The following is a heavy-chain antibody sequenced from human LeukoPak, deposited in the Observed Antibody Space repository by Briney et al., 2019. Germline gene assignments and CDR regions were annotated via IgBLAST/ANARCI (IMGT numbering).Heavy chain of an antibody. D-gene: IGHD6-19*01. CDR1: GFTLSSYY. Sequence: PGGSLRLSCAASGFTLSSYYMSWGRQAPGKGIEWGSSISSSSSYMFYADSVRGRFTISRDNAKNSLYLQMNSLRAEDTAVYYCARDRGSGWHTFDYWGQGTLVTVSS. CDR2: ISSSSSYM. V-gene: IGHV3-21*01. CDR3: ARDRGSGWHTFDY. J-gene: IGHJ4*02.